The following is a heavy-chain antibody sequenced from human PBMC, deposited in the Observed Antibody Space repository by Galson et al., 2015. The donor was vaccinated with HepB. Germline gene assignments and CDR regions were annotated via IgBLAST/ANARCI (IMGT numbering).Heavy chain of an antibody. CDR3: ATSWYLGYYMDV. CDR2: INSDGSST. Sequence: SLRLSCAASGFTFSSYWMHWVRQAPGKGLVWVSRINSDGSSTSYADSVKGRFTISRDNAKNTLYLQMNSLRAEDTAVYYCATSWYLGYYMDVWGKGTRSPSP. V-gene: IGHV3-74*01. CDR1: GFTFSSYW. D-gene: IGHD6-13*01. J-gene: IGHJ6*03.